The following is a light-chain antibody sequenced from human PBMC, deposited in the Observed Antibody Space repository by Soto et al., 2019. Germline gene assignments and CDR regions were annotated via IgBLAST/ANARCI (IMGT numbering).Light chain of an antibody. J-gene: IGKJ4*01. CDR1: QSVTSNY. CDR3: QQYGSSPPLS. CDR2: GAS. V-gene: IGKV3-20*01. Sequence: EIVLTQSPGTLSLSPGERATLSCRASQSVTSNYLAWYQQKPGQAPRLLIYGASSRATGIPDRFSGSGSGTDFTLTISRLEPEDFAVYYCQQYGSSPPLSFGGGTKVDI.